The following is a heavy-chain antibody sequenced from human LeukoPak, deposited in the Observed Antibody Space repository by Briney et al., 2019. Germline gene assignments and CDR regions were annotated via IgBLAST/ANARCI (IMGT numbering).Heavy chain of an antibody. J-gene: IGHJ5*02. V-gene: IGHV4-39*01. CDR1: GGSISSSGYY. D-gene: IGHD3-3*01. CDR2: IYYSGST. Sequence: PSETLSLTCTVSGGSISSSGYYWGWIRQPPGKGLEWIGSIYYSGSTYYNPSLKSRVTISVDTSKNQFSLKLSSVTAADTAVYYCASRPRTTIFGVVRNNWFDPWGQGTLVTVSS. CDR3: ASRPRTTIFGVVRNNWFDP.